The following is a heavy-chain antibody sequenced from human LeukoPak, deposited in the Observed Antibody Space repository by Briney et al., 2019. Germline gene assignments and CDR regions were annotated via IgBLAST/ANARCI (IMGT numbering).Heavy chain of an antibody. V-gene: IGHV4-4*07. CDR2: IYTSGST. J-gene: IGHJ3*02. Sequence: PSETLSLTCTVSGGSISNYYWSWIRQPAGKGLEWIGRIYTSGSTNYNPSLKSRVTMSVDTSKNQFSLKLSSVTAADTAVYYCASTVTAPIDAFDIWGQGTMVTVSS. D-gene: IGHD4-11*01. CDR3: ASTVTAPIDAFDI. CDR1: GGSISNYY.